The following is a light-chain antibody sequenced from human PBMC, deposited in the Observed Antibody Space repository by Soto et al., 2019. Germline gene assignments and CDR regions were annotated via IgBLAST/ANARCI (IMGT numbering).Light chain of an antibody. Sequence: ENVLTQSPGTLSLSPGERATLSCRASQSVSSSFVAWYQQKPSQAPRLVIYGAASRATGIPDRFSGSGSGTDFTLTISRLEPEDFAVYYCQQYGSLPITFGQGTRLEIK. CDR2: GAA. V-gene: IGKV3-20*01. J-gene: IGKJ5*01. CDR1: QSVSSSF. CDR3: QQYGSLPIT.